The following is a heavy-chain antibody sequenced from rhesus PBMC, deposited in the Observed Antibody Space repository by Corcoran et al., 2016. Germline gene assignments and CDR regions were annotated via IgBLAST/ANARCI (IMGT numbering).Heavy chain of an antibody. D-gene: IGHD2-2*01. CDR1: GSSIDYNY. CDR3: ALGMPFEF. Sequence: QVQLQESGPGLVKPSETLPLTCDVYGSSIDYNYWRWLRQPPGRGLEWIGYIFVGGGSTTYNPSLESRVTISKDTSKNQFSLKLNSVTAADTAVYYCALGMPFEFWGQGALVIVSS. CDR2: IFVGGGST. J-gene: IGHJ1*01. V-gene: IGHV4-106*01.